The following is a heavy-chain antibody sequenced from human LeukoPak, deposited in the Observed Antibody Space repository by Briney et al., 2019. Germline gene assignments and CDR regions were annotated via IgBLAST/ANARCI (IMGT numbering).Heavy chain of an antibody. V-gene: IGHV3-74*01. J-gene: IGHJ4*02. Sequence: GGSLRLSCAASGFTVSSNYMSWVRQAPGKGLVWVSRINRDGSSTSYADSVKGRFTISRDNAKNTLYLQMNSLRAEDTAVYYCARGGGYSYGSFDYWGQGTLVTVSS. CDR1: GFTVSSNY. D-gene: IGHD5-18*01. CDR3: ARGGGYSYGSFDY. CDR2: INRDGSST.